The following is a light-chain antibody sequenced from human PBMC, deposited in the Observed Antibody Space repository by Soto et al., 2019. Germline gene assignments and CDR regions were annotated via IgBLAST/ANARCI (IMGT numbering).Light chain of an antibody. CDR3: QQSYSTPYT. V-gene: IGKV1-39*01. CDR2: AAS. CDR1: QSFSSN. J-gene: IGKJ2*01. Sequence: DIQMTQSPSSLSASVGDRVTITCRASQSFSSNLNWYQHNPGKAPNLLIYAASSLQRRVPSRVSGSGSGTEFTLTISSLQPEDVAPYYCQQSYSTPYTFCHGNKLEIK.